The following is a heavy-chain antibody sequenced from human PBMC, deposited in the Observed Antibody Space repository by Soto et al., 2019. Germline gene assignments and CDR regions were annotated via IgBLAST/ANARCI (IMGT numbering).Heavy chain of an antibody. D-gene: IGHD3-10*01. CDR1: GGSISTDNW. CDR3: TRASASSMLRGVVIN. CDR2: MYHSGDS. J-gene: IGHJ4*02. V-gene: IGHV4-4*02. Sequence: QVQLQESGPGLVKPSGTLSLTCAVSGGSISTDNWWSWVRQPPGKGLEWIGEMYHSGDSNFNPSLTSRVTISVDKSKTQFSMQMASVTAADTALYYCTRASASSMLRGVVINWGRGTQVTVSS.